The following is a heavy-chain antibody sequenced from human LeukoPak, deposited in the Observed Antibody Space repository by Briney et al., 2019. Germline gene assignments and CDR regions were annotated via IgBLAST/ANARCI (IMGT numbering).Heavy chain of an antibody. D-gene: IGHD2-15*01. V-gene: IGHV4-31*03. J-gene: IGHJ4*02. CDR1: GGSISSGGYY. CDR2: IYYSGST. Sequence: NASETLSLTCTVSGGSISSGGYYWSWIRQHPGKGLEWIGYIYYSGSTYYNPSLKSRVTISVDTSKYQFSLKLSSVTAADTAVYYCARDSRYCSGGSCYIFDYWGGEPWSPSPQ. CDR3: ARDSRYCSGGSCYIFDY.